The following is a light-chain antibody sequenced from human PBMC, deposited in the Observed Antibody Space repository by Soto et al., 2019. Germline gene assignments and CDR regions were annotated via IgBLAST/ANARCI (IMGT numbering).Light chain of an antibody. CDR3: QHYGSSPPMYT. CDR2: GAS. J-gene: IGKJ2*01. CDR1: QSISSNY. V-gene: IGKV3-20*01. Sequence: EIVLTQSPGTLSLSPGERATLSCRASQSISSNYFAWYQQKPGQAPRLLIYGASTRANGIPDKFSGSGSGTDFTLTISRLEPEDFAVYYWQHYGSSPPMYTFGQGTKLEIK.